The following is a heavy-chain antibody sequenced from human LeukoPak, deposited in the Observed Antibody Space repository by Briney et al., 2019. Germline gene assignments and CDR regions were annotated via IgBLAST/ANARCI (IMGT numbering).Heavy chain of an antibody. CDR1: GVSISSSNSY. D-gene: IGHD3/OR15-3a*01. CDR2: IYYSGNT. Sequence: PSETLSLTCTVSGVSISSSNSYWGWIRQPPGTGLEWIGSIYYSGNTYYNASLKSQVSISIDTSKNQFSLKLTSVTAADTAVYYCARQTGSGLFILPGGQGTLVTVSS. V-gene: IGHV4-39*01. J-gene: IGHJ4*02. CDR3: ARQTGSGLFILP.